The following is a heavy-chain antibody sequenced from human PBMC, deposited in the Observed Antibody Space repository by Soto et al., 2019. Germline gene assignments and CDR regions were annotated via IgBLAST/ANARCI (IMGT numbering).Heavy chain of an antibody. V-gene: IGHV3-21*01. J-gene: IGHJ4*02. Sequence: GGSLRLSCAASGFTFSSYSMNWVRQAPGKGLEWVSSISSSSSYIHYADSVKGRFTISRDNAKNSLYLQMNSLRAEDTAVYYCARERSDYDILTGYYNDYFDYWGQGTLVTVPS. CDR3: ARERSDYDILTGYYNDYFDY. CDR1: GFTFSSYS. CDR2: ISSSSSYI. D-gene: IGHD3-9*01.